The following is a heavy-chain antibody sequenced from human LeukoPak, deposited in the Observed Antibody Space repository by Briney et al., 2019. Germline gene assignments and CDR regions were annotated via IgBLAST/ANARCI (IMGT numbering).Heavy chain of an antibody. CDR1: GFTVKDNF. V-gene: IGHV3-66*01. J-gene: IGHJ4*02. D-gene: IGHD4/OR15-4a*01. CDR2: LYSGGAT. Sequence: GGSLRLSCAASGFTVKDNFMSWVRQAPGKGLEWVSVLYSGGATYYADSVKGRFTISRDNSKNIVFLQMNDLRTEDTAFYYCTRDSANYHFAYWGQGAWSPSPQ. CDR3: TRDSANYHFAY.